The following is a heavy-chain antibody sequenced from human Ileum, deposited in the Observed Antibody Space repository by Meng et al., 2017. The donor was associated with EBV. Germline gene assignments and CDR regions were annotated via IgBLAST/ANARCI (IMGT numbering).Heavy chain of an antibody. CDR3: VRGPPVGVPGPGDY. V-gene: IGHV1-3*01. J-gene: IGHJ4*02. CDR1: GYAFTSYI. Sequence: VQLVQSGDELKNPGASVKVSCKASGYAFTSYILHWVRQAPGQRLEWMGWINVGVGYTKYSQKFQGRVTISSDTSATTGYMELSSLRSEDTAVYYCVRGPPVGVPGPGDYWGQGTLVTVSS. D-gene: IGHD2-21*01. CDR2: INVGVGYT.